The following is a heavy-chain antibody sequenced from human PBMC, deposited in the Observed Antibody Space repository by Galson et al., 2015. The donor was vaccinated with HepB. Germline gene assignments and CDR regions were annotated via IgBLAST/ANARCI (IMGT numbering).Heavy chain of an antibody. CDR2: ISYDGSNK. CDR3: AKELQDIVVVVAENGMDV. D-gene: IGHD2-15*01. CDR1: GFTFSNYG. V-gene: IGHV3-30*18. Sequence: SLRLSCAASGFTFSNYGMHWVRQAPGKGLEWVAVISYDGSNKYYADSVKGRFTISRDNSKNTLYLQMNSLRAEDTAVYYCAKELQDIVVVVAENGMDVWGQGTTVTISS. J-gene: IGHJ6*02.